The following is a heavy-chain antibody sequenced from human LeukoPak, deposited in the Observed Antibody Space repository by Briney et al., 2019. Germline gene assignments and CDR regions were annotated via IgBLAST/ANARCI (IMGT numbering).Heavy chain of an antibody. CDR1: GFTVSSNY. V-gene: IGHV3-53*01. J-gene: IGHJ5*02. Sequence: GSLRLSCAASGFTVSSNYMSWVRQAPGKGLEWVSVIYSGGSTYYADSVKGRFTISRDNSKNTLYLQMNSLRAEDTAVYYCARDIGGYGDNWFDPWGQGTLVTVSS. CDR2: IYSGGST. D-gene: IGHD5-12*01. CDR3: ARDIGGYGDNWFDP.